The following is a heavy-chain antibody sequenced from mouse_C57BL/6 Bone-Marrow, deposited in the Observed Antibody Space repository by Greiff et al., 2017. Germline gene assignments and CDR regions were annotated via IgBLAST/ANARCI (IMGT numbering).Heavy chain of an antibody. D-gene: IGHD2-2*01. Sequence: DVQLQESGPELVKPGASVKISCKASGYSFTGYYMNWVKQSPEKSLEWIGEINPSTGGTTYNQKFKAKATLTVDKSSSTAYMQLKSLTSEDSAVYYCARGIYYGYAWFAYWGQGTLVTVSA. V-gene: IGHV1-42*01. CDR2: INPSTGGT. CDR1: GYSFTGYY. J-gene: IGHJ3*01. CDR3: ARGIYYGYAWFAY.